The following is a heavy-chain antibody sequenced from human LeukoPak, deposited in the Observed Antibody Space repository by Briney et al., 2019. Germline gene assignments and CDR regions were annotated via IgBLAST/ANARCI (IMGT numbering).Heavy chain of an antibody. Sequence: ASVRVSCKPSGYTFSGFYIHWVRQAPGQGLEWMGWISPNSGGTDYAQRFQGRVTMTRDTSISTAYIELSSLRSAGTAVYYCAIQPWGSGNNWYFDLWGRGTLVTVSS. D-gene: IGHD7-27*01. J-gene: IGHJ2*01. CDR1: GYTFSGFY. CDR3: AIQPWGSGNNWYFDL. CDR2: ISPNSGGT. V-gene: IGHV1-2*02.